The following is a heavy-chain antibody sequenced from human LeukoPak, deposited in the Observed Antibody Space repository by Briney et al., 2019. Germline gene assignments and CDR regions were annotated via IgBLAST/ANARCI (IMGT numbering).Heavy chain of an antibody. J-gene: IGHJ4*02. D-gene: IGHD6-13*01. CDR3: AKAWAAAGTFAS. V-gene: IGHV3-23*01. CDR1: GFTFSSYA. CDR2: IIGSGGDT. Sequence: GGSLRLSCAASGFTFSSYAMSWVRQAPGKGLEWVSTIIGSGGDTYYADSVKGRFTISRDTSKNMLYLQMNSLRAEDTDVYYCAKAWAAAGTFASWGQGTLVTVSS.